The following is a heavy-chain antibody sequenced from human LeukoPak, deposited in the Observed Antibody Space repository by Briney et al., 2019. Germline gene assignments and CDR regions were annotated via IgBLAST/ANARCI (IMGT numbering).Heavy chain of an antibody. Sequence: SETLSLTCAVYGGSFSGYYWSWIRQPPGKGLEWIGEINHSGSTYYNPSLKSRVTISVDTSKNQFSLKLSSVTAADTAVYYCARTRLGLDYWGQGTLVTVSS. V-gene: IGHV4-34*01. CDR3: ARTRLGLDY. J-gene: IGHJ4*02. CDR1: GGSFSGYY. CDR2: INHSGST. D-gene: IGHD3-16*01.